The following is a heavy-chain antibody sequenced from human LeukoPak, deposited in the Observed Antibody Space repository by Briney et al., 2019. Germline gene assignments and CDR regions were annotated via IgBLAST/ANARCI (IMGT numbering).Heavy chain of an antibody. CDR3: AKGGSGYFADL. CDR2: ISNDGGGT. Sequence: GGSLRLSCAASGFIFNNYGLIWVRQAPGKGLQWVSAISNDGGGTTYADFVKGRFTTSRDNSKKTLFLQMSSLRAEDTALYYCAKGGSGYFADLWGQGTLVTVSS. D-gene: IGHD3-22*01. J-gene: IGHJ5*02. CDR1: GFIFNNYG. V-gene: IGHV3-23*01.